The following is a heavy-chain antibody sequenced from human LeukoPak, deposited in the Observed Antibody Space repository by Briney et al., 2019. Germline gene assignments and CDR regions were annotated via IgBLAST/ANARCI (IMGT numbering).Heavy chain of an antibody. D-gene: IGHD4-17*01. CDR2: ISSSSSYI. CDR3: ARGATVTHNDY. J-gene: IGHJ4*02. Sequence: PGGSLRLSCAASGFTFSSYSMNWGRQAPGKGLEWVSSISSSSSYIYYADSVKGRFTISRDNPKNSLYVQMNSLRAEDTAVYYCARGATVTHNDYWGQGTLVTVSS. V-gene: IGHV3-21*01. CDR1: GFTFSSYS.